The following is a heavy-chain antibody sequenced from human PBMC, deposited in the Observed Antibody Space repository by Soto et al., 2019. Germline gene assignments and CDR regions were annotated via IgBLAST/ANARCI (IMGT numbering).Heavy chain of an antibody. V-gene: IGHV2-26*01. CDR1: GFSLSNARVG. Sequence: GSGPTLENPTETLTLTCTVSGFSLSNARVGVNWIRQPPGKALEWLAHIFSNDEKSYSTSLKSRLTISKDTSKSQVVLTMTNMDPVDTATYYCARIIKSGYTSSWYVDYWGQGTLLTVSS. D-gene: IGHD6-13*01. J-gene: IGHJ4*02. CDR2: IFSNDEK. CDR3: ARIIKSGYTSSWYVDY.